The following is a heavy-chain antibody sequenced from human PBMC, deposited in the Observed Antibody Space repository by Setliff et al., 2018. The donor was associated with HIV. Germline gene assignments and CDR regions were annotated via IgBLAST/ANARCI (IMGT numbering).Heavy chain of an antibody. J-gene: IGHJ6*03. CDR3: ARDGYYNSWSGYGYYYYYMDV. D-gene: IGHD3-3*01. V-gene: IGHV1-46*01. CDR1: GYTFTSYY. Sequence: ASVKVSCKASGYTFTSYYMHWVRRAPGQGLEWMGIINPSGGSTRYAQKFQGRVTMTRDTSMSTVYMELSSLRSEDTAVYYCARDGYYNSWSGYGYYYYYMDVWGKGTTVTVS. CDR2: INPSGGST.